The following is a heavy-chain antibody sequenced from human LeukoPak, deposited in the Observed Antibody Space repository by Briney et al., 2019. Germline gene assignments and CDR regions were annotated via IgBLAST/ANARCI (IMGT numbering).Heavy chain of an antibody. J-gene: IGHJ3*02. CDR1: GYSFTSYW. CDR3: AIAMRDSGSYSGAFDI. V-gene: IGHV5-51*01. D-gene: IGHD1-26*01. Sequence: GESLKISCKGSGYSFTSYWIGWVRQMPGKGLEWMGIIYPGGSDTRYSPSFQGQVTISADKSISTAYLQWSSLKASDTAMYYCAIAMRDSGSYSGAFDIWGQGTMVTVSS. CDR2: IYPGGSDT.